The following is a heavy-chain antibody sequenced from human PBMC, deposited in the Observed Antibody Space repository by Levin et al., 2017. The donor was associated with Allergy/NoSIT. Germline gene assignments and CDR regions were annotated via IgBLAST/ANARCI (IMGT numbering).Heavy chain of an antibody. CDR1: GFTVSSNY. Sequence: GGSLRLSCAASGFTVSSNYMSWVRQAPGKGLEWVSVIYSGGSTYYADSVKGRFTISRDNSKNTLYLQMNSLRAEDTAVYYCARIQSSYEDAFDIWGQGTMVTVSS. CDR3: ARIQSSYEDAFDI. D-gene: IGHD5-18*01. V-gene: IGHV3-53*01. CDR2: IYSGGST. J-gene: IGHJ3*02.